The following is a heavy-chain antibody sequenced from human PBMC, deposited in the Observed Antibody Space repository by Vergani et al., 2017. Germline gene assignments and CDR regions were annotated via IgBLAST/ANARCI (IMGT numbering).Heavy chain of an antibody. CDR3: ARARRTCSAVDCPRYYFDY. V-gene: IGHV1-8*03. Sequence: QLVQSGSETKKPGESLKISCQAFGYIFSNFWIGWVRQAPGKGLEWMGWMNPNSGNTGYSHQFQGRVTITRDNSITTAYMELRGLTSEDTAMYYCARARRTCSAVDCPRYYFDYWGQGTLVTVSS. J-gene: IGHJ4*02. CDR2: MNPNSGNT. CDR1: GYIFSNFW. D-gene: IGHD3-10*01.